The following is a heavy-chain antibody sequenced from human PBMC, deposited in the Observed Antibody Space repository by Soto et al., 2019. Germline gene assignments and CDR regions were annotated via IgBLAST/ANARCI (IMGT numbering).Heavy chain of an antibody. CDR2: IYYSGST. J-gene: IGHJ6*02. CDR3: ANTVNYYYYGMDV. Sequence: SETLSLTCTVAGGSISSYYWSWIRQPPGKGLEWIGNIYYSGSTNYNPSLKSRVTISVDTSKNQFSLKLSSVTAADTAVYYCANTVNYYYYGMDVWGQGTTVTVSS. D-gene: IGHD4-17*01. CDR1: GGSISSYY. V-gene: IGHV4-59*08.